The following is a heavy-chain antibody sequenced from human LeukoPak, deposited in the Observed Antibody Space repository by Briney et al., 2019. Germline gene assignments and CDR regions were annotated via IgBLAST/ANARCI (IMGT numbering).Heavy chain of an antibody. J-gene: IGHJ3*02. D-gene: IGHD3-10*01. Sequence: PSQTLSLTCTVSGGSISSGDYYWSWIRQPPGKGLEWIGYIYYSGSTYYNPSLKSRVTISVDTSTNQFSLKLSSVTAADTAVYYCARAVIGVRGVILSLYDAFDIWGQGTMVTVSS. CDR2: IYYSGST. CDR1: GGSISSGDYY. CDR3: ARAVIGVRGVILSLYDAFDI. V-gene: IGHV4-30-4*01.